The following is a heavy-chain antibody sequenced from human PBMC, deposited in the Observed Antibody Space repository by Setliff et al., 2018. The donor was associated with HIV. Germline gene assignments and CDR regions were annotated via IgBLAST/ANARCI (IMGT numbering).Heavy chain of an antibody. CDR2: IYNTGSA. Sequence: PSETLSLTCTVSGGSISSAGYYWSWIRQHPGKGLEWIGYIYNTGSAYFNPSLKSRLTISVDTSRNQFSLRLSSVTVADTAVYYCAGMFFYGSGSKSDFDYWGQGTQVTVSS. V-gene: IGHV4-31*03. J-gene: IGHJ4*02. CDR3: AGMFFYGSGSKSDFDY. CDR1: GGSISSAGYY. D-gene: IGHD3-10*01.